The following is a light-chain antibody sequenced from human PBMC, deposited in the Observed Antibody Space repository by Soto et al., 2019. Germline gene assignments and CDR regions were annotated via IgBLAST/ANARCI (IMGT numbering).Light chain of an antibody. J-gene: IGKJ1*01. V-gene: IGKV3-20*01. CDR2: GAS. CDR1: QSVSRNY. Sequence: EIVLTQSPGTLSLSPGERATLSCRASQSVSRNYLAWYQHKPGQAPTLLIYGASRRTPGIPDRFSGRGSGTDFTLTISGLEPEDFAVYYYQQYGDSPRTFGQGTKVEIK. CDR3: QQYGDSPRT.